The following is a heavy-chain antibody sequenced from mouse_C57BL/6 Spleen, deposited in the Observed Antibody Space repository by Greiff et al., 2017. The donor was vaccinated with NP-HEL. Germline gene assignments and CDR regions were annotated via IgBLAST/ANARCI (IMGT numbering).Heavy chain of an antibody. CDR3: AIDYGSSYGY. CDR2: ISYDGSN. Sequence: DVQLQESGPGLVKPSQSLSLTCSVTGYSITSGYYWNWIRQFPGNKLEWMGYISYDGSNNYNPSLKNRISITRDTSKNQFFLKLNSVTTEDTATYYCAIDYGSSYGYWGQGTTLTVSS. V-gene: IGHV3-6*01. CDR1: GYSITSGYY. J-gene: IGHJ2*01. D-gene: IGHD1-1*01.